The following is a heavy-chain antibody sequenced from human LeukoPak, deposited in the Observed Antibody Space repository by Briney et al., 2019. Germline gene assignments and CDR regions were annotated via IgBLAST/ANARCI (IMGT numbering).Heavy chain of an antibody. Sequence: GGSLRLSCAASGFTFASHAMTWVRQAPGKGLEWVSSISATDGSTYYADSVRGRFTISRDNSKNTLFLQMNSLGAEDTALYYCVACASASCYGDRFDPWGQGTLVTVSS. CDR3: VACASASCYGDRFDP. CDR2: ISATDGST. CDR1: GFTFASHA. D-gene: IGHD2-2*01. J-gene: IGHJ5*02. V-gene: IGHV3-23*01.